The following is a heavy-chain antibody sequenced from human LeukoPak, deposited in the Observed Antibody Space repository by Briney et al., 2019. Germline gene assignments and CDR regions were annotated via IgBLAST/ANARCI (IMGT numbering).Heavy chain of an antibody. D-gene: IGHD6-19*01. Sequence: GGSLRLSCAASGFTLNDYYMTWIRQAPGKGLEWVSTIGISGSTTYYADSVKGRFTISRDNAKNSLYLQMNSLRAEDTAIYYCAKMPVSYSSGWSNFDYWGQGTLVIVSS. J-gene: IGHJ4*02. V-gene: IGHV3-11*01. CDR3: AKMPVSYSSGWSNFDY. CDR2: IGISGSTT. CDR1: GFTLNDYY.